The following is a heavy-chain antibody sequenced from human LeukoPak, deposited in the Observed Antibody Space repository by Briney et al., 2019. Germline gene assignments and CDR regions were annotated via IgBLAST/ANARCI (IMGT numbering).Heavy chain of an antibody. J-gene: IGHJ4*02. CDR1: GYTFTSYG. D-gene: IGHD5-24*01. CDR3: ARGATEIPLDY. V-gene: IGHV1-18*01. CDR2: ISAYNGNT. Sequence: GASVKVSCKASGYTFTSYGISWVRQAPGQGLEWMGWISAYNGNTNYAQKFQGRVTMTRDMSTSTVYMELSSLRSEDTAVYYCARGATEIPLDYWGQGTLVTVSS.